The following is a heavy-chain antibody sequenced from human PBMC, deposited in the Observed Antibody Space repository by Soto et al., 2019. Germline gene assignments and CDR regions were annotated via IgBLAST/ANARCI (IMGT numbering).Heavy chain of an antibody. CDR2: IHSSGST. J-gene: IGHJ1*01. Sequence: QVQLQESGPGLVKPSQTLSLTCTVSGASITSGGYYWSWIRQQPGKGLEWMGYIHSSGSTYYNPSLQSRVTISVDTSKNQFSLQLSSVTAADTADYYCTRSIQHWGQGTLVTVSS. V-gene: IGHV4-31*03. CDR1: GASITSGGYY. CDR3: TRSIQH.